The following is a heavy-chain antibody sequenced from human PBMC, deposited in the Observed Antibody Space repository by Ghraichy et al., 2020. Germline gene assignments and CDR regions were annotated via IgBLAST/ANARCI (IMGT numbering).Heavy chain of an antibody. CDR3: SKLSGSIRGYSYDYDGADALDI. J-gene: IGHJ3*02. Sequence: GGSLRLSCAASGFTFSGHGMHWVRQAPGKGLEWVAVISYDKSKKYYADSVKGRFTISRDNSQNTLYLQMNSLREEDTAVYYCSKLSGSIRGYSYDYDGADALDIWGQGSMVTVSS. D-gene: IGHD5-18*01. V-gene: IGHV3-30*18. CDR2: ISYDKSKK. CDR1: GFTFSGHG.